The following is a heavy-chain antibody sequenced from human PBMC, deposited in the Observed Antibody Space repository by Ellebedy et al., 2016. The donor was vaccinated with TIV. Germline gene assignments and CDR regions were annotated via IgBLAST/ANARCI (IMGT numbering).Heavy chain of an antibody. V-gene: IGHV1-58*02. Sequence: AASVKVSCKASGFTLTNSAIQWVRQARGHRPEWIGWIAVGGDKTHYAQKFQARVTITRDMSTSTSYMELSSLRSDDTAVYYCARYCNSTTCSNWFDPWGQGTLVTVSS. CDR1: GFTLTNSA. CDR3: ARYCNSTTCSNWFDP. J-gene: IGHJ5*02. CDR2: IAVGGDKT. D-gene: IGHD2-2*01.